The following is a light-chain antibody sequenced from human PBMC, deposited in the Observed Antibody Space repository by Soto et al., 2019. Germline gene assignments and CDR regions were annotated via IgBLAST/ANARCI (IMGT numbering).Light chain of an antibody. J-gene: IGLJ3*02. CDR1: SSAVGSYSL. V-gene: IGLV2-23*01. Sequence: QSVLTQPASVSGSPGQSITISCTGTSSAVGSYSLVSWYQQHPGKAPKLIIYAGTKRPSGISSRFSGSKSANTASLTISGLQAEDEADYYCCSYAGSTYWVFGGGTKLTV. CDR2: AGT. CDR3: CSYAGSTYWV.